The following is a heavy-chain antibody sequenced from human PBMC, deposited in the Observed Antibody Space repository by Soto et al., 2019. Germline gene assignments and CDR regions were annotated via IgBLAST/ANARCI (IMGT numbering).Heavy chain of an antibody. CDR2: IIPIFGTA. J-gene: IGHJ4*02. D-gene: IGHD1-26*01. Sequence: QVQLVQSGAEVKKPGSSVKVSCKASGGTFXSYSINWVRQAPGQGLEWMGEIIPIFGTANYAQKFQGRVTITADESTSTAYMELSSLRSEDTAVYYCARDGGRHSGGIDYWGQGTLVTVSS. V-gene: IGHV1-69*01. CDR1: GGTFXSYS. CDR3: ARDGGRHSGGIDY.